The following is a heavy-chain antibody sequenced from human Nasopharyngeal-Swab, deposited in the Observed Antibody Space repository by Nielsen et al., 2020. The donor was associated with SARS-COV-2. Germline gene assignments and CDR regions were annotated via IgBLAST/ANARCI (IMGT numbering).Heavy chain of an antibody. CDR2: INHSGST. Sequence: SETLSLTCAVYGGSFSADYWGWIRQPPGRGLEWIGEINHSGSTNYNPSLESRVTISVDPSKNQFSLRLSSVTAADTAVDYCARGLSGIVPSPILGLGPYYYYYYMDVWGKGTTVTVSS. J-gene: IGHJ6*03. V-gene: IGHV4-34*01. CDR3: ARGLSGIVPSPILGLGPYYYYYYMDV. D-gene: IGHD7-27*01. CDR1: GGSFSADY.